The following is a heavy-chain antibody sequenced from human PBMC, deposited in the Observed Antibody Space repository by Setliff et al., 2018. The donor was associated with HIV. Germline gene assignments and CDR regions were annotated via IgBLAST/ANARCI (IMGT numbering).Heavy chain of an antibody. J-gene: IGHJ4*02. V-gene: IGHV1-2*02. Sequence: ASVKVSCKASGYIFIGYYLHWVRQAPGQGLEWMGWINPNSGDTDYAQKFQGRVTMTRDTSISTAYMELSRLRSDDTAVYYCARDPTGHYFDFWGQGTLVTVSS. CDR3: ARDPTGHYFDF. CDR1: GYIFIGYY. D-gene: IGHD1-1*01. CDR2: INPNSGDT.